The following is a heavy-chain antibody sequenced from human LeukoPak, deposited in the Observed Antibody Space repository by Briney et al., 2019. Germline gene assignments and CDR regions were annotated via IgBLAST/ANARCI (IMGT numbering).Heavy chain of an antibody. D-gene: IGHD5-18*01. CDR3: ARGYNYYYYSMDV. J-gene: IGHJ6*03. Sequence: KPGGSLRLSCAASGFTFSDSYMSWIRQAPGKGLEWVSYISSSGSTIYYVDSVKGRFTISRDNAKNSLYLQMNSLRAEDTAVYYCARGYNYYYYSMDVWGKGTTVTVSS. V-gene: IGHV3-11*04. CDR1: GFTFSDSY. CDR2: ISSSGSTI.